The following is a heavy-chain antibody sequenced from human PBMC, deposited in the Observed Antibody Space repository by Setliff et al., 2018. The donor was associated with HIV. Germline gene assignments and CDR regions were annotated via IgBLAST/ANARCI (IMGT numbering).Heavy chain of an antibody. CDR2: INHSGST. D-gene: IGHD3-10*01. Sequence: SETLSLTCAVSGYSISSGYYWGWIRQAPGEGLEWIGGINHSGSTNYNPSLKSRVTISVDTSKSQFSLRLNSVTATDTALYYCARGRFHRLHRPYSGSGSLGIQYFDYWGQGTLVTVSS. CDR1: GYSISSGYY. V-gene: IGHV4-38-2*01. CDR3: ARGRFHRLHRPYSGSGSLGIQYFDY. J-gene: IGHJ4*02.